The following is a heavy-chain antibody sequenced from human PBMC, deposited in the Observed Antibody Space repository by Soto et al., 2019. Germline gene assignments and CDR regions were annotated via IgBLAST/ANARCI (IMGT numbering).Heavy chain of an antibody. CDR2: ITGSDDGT. J-gene: IGHJ4*02. CDR1: A. CDR3: AKDGAVSHMRYFAF. V-gene: IGHV3-23*01. Sequence: ARSRILQTPGKGLDWVSAITGSDDGTYYADSVKGRFTTSRDNSKNTVYLQMNSLRAEDTAVYYYAKDGAVSHMRYFAFLGQGTLDPGSP. D-gene: IGHD2-2*01.